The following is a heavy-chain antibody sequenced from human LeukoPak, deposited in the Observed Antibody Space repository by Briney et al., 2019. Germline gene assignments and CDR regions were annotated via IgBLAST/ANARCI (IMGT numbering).Heavy chain of an antibody. CDR3: AKDAQYDDLESYYYYYGMDV. J-gene: IGHJ6*02. CDR1: GFTFSSYS. Sequence: PGGSLRLSCAASGFTFSSYSMNWVRQAPGKGLEWVSSISSSSSYIYYADSVKGRFTISRDNAKNSLYLQMNSLRAEDTAVYYCAKDAQYDDLESYYYYYGMDVWGQGTTVTVSS. D-gene: IGHD1-1*01. V-gene: IGHV3-21*01. CDR2: ISSSSSYI.